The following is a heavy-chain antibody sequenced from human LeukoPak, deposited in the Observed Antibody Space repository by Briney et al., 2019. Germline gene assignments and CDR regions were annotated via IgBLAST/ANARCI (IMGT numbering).Heavy chain of an antibody. CDR1: GFTFSNYA. D-gene: IGHD4-17*01. V-gene: IGHV3-23*01. Sequence: GKSLRLSCAASGFTFSNYAMNWVRQAPGKGLEWVSTISTTGNSRYYADSVEGRFTVSRDNSKNTLYLQMNSLRAEDTAVYYCAKSSDSGDYLQGFHHWGQGTLVTVSS. J-gene: IGHJ1*01. CDR2: ISTTGNSR. CDR3: AKSSDSGDYLQGFHH.